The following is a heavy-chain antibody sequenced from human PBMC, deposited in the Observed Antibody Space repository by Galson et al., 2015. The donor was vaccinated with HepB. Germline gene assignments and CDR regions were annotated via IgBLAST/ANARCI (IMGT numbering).Heavy chain of an antibody. V-gene: IGHV3-33*01. Sequence: SLRLSCAASGFTFSSYGMHWVRQAPGKGLEWVAVIWYDGSNKYYADSVKGRFTISRDNSKNTLYLQMNSLRAEDTAVYYCARGADYGAYKGDWFDPWGQGTLVNVPP. CDR2: IWYDGSNK. J-gene: IGHJ5*02. CDR3: ARGADYGAYKGDWFDP. CDR1: GFTFSSYG. D-gene: IGHD4-17*01.